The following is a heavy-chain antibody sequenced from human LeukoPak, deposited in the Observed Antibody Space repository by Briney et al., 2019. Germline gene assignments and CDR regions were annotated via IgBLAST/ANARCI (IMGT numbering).Heavy chain of an antibody. D-gene: IGHD5-18*01. CDR3: ASSDTAMVSWFDP. CDR1: GGTFSSYA. J-gene: IGHJ5*02. V-gene: IGHV1-69*13. Sequence: ASVKVSCKASGGTFSSYAISWVRQAPGQGLEWMGGIIPIFGTANYAQKFQGRVTITADESTSTAYMELSSLRSEDTAVYYRASSDTAMVSWFDPWGQGTLVTVSS. CDR2: IIPIFGTA.